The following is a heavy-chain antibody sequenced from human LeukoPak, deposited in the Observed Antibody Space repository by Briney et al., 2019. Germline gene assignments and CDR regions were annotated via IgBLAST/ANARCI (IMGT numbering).Heavy chain of an antibody. J-gene: IGHJ4*02. CDR2: ISTNGGST. CDR1: GFTFSSYA. Sequence: GGSLRLSCAASGFTFSSYAMYWVRQAPGKGLEYVSAISTNGGSTYYANSVKGRFIISRDNSKNTLYLQMGSLRAEDMAVYYCAGGSSWYRGIDYWGQGTLVTVSS. D-gene: IGHD6-13*01. CDR3: AGGSSWYRGIDY. V-gene: IGHV3-64*01.